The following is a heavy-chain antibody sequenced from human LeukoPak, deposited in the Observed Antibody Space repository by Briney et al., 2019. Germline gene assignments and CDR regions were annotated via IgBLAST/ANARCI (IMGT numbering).Heavy chain of an antibody. D-gene: IGHD3-10*01. CDR3: ARRRVTFVRGVDITSYFFDY. V-gene: IGHV3-20*04. CDR1: GFTFDDYG. CDR2: INWNSGST. J-gene: IGHJ4*02. Sequence: PGGSLRLSCAASGFTFDDYGMSWVRQAPGKGLEWVSSINWNSGSTGYANSVKGRFTISRDNAKNSLYLQMNSLRAEDTALYYCARRRVTFVRGVDITSYFFDYWGQGTLVTVSS.